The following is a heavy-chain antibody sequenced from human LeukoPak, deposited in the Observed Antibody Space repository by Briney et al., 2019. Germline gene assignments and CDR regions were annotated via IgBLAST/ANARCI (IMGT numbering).Heavy chain of an antibody. CDR2: MNPNSGNT. V-gene: IGHV1-8*01. D-gene: IGHD2/OR15-2a*01. Sequence: ASVKVSCKASGYTFTRYDINWDRQATGRGLELMGWMNPNSGNTGYAQTFQGRVTMTRNTSISTAYMELSSLRSEDTAVYYCARGWRSPSTLNAFDIWGQGTMVTVSS. CDR3: ARGWRSPSTLNAFDI. J-gene: IGHJ3*02. CDR1: GYTFTRYD.